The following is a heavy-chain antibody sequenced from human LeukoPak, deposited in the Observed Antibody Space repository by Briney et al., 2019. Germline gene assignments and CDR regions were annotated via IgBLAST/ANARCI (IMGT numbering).Heavy chain of an antibody. D-gene: IGHD5-24*01. CDR2: IYSGGST. Sequence: PGGSLRLSCAASGFTVSSNYMSWVRQAPGKGLEWVSVIYSGGSTYYADSVKGRFTISRDNSKNTLYLQMNSLRAEDTAVYYCAREGRDGYNYGSYYYYYMDVWGKGTTVTVSS. CDR1: GFTVSSNY. J-gene: IGHJ6*03. CDR3: AREGRDGYNYGSYYYYYMDV. V-gene: IGHV3-53*01.